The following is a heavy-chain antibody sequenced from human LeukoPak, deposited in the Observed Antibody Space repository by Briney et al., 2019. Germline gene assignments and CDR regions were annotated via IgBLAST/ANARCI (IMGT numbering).Heavy chain of an antibody. CDR2: IRYDGSNK. D-gene: IGHD3-22*01. CDR1: GFTFSSYG. V-gene: IGHV3-30*02. J-gene: IGHJ1*01. CDR3: AKASPLYDSSGYPFQH. Sequence: GALRLSCAASGFTFSSYGMHWVRQAPGKGLEWVAFIRYDGSNKYYADSVKGRFTISRDNSKNTLYLQMNSLRAEDTAVYYCAKASPLYDSSGYPFQHWGQGTLVTVSS.